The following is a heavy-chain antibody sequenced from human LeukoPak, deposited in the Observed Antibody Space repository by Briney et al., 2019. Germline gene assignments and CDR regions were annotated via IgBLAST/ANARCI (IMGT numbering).Heavy chain of an antibody. CDR2: IFYSGNT. D-gene: IGHD1-1*01. Sequence: SETLSLTCTVSGGSINSSSYYWGWIRQPPGKGLEWIGSIFYSGNTYDNPSLKSRITISQDTSKNQFSLKVSSVTAADAAAYYCTREEGGTTVDYWGQGTLVTVSS. CDR1: GGSINSSSYY. V-gene: IGHV4-39*07. CDR3: TREEGGTTVDY. J-gene: IGHJ4*02.